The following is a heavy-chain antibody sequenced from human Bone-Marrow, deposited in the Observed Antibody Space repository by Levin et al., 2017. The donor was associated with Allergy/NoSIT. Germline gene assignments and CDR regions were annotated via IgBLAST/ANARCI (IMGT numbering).Heavy chain of an antibody. V-gene: IGHV3-49*03. Sequence: GESLKISCTASGFTFGDYAVSWFRQAPGKGLEWVGFIRSKIYGETTEYVAPVQGRFIISRDDPKSVAYLQMNSLKTEDTAVYYCARDRSDSSGWPYYYYYYMDVWGRGTSVTVSS. CDR3: ARDRSDSSGWPYYYYYYMDV. CDR2: IRSKIYGETT. J-gene: IGHJ6*03. CDR1: GFTFGDYA. D-gene: IGHD6-19*01.